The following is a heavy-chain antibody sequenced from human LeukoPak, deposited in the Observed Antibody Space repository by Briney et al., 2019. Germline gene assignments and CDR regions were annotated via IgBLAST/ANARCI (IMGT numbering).Heavy chain of an antibody. CDR3: ARHYNSWFYDY. V-gene: IGHV3-48*02. D-gene: IGHD6-13*01. J-gene: IGHJ4*02. CDR2: ISSLGNTM. CDR1: GFTFSNYS. Sequence: PGGSLRLSCVASGFTFSNYSMNWVRQAPGKGLEWLSYISSLGNTMYYANSVKGRFTISRDNAKNSLYLQMNSLGDEDTAVYYCARHYNSWFYDYWGQGTLVTVSS.